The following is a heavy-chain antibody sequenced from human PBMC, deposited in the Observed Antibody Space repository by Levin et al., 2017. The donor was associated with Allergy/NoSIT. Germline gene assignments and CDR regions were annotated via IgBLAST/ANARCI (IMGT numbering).Heavy chain of an antibody. CDR1: GFTFSNAW. J-gene: IGHJ3*02. D-gene: IGHD2-2*01. CDR3: TTETPYPRGAFDI. Sequence: GGSLRLSCAASGFTFSNAWMSWVRQAPGKGLEWVGRIKSKTDGGTTDYAAPVKGRFTISRDDSKNTLYLQMNSLKTEDTAVYYCTTETPYPRGAFDIWGQGTMVTVSS. CDR2: IKSKTDGGTT. V-gene: IGHV3-15*01.